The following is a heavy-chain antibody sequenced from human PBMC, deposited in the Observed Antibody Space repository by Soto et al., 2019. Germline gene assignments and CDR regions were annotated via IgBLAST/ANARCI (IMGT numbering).Heavy chain of an antibody. CDR3: ARESYCSSTSCYTAALKGDYYYMDV. J-gene: IGHJ6*03. Sequence: ASVKVSCKASGYTFTGYYMHWVRQAPGQGLEWMGWINPNSGGTNYAQKFQGWVTMTRDTSISTAYMELSRLRSDDTAVYYCARESYCSSTSCYTAALKGDYYYMDVWGKGTTVTVSS. V-gene: IGHV1-2*04. D-gene: IGHD2-2*02. CDR1: GYTFTGYY. CDR2: INPNSGGT.